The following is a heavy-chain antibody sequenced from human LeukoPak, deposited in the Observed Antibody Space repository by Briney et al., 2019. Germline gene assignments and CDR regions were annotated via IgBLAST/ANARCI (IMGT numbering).Heavy chain of an antibody. CDR2: ISYDGSNK. V-gene: IGHV3-30-3*01. CDR3: ARDPRYYYDSSGYDFYFDY. D-gene: IGHD3-22*01. J-gene: IGHJ4*02. Sequence: GRSLRLSCAASGFTFSSYAMHWVRRAPGKGLEWVAVISYDGSNKYYADSVKGRFTISRDNSKNTLYLQMNSLRAEDTAVYYCARDPRYYYDSSGYDFYFDYWGQGTLVTVSS. CDR1: GFTFSSYA.